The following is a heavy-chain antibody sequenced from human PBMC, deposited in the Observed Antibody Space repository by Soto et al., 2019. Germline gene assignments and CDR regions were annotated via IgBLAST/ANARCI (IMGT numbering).Heavy chain of an antibody. CDR2: ILYDGKDK. V-gene: IGHV3-30*04. D-gene: IGHD6-13*01. CDR1: GFTFKTYA. Sequence: QVQLVESGGGVVQPGRSLRLSCTASGFTFKTYAFHWVRQAPGKGLEWVAVILYDGKDKYYADSVRGRFSVSRDNSQNTLYLQMNNLSTDDTAVYYCARDRGNSSWYGEIDYWGQGTLVTVSS. J-gene: IGHJ4*02. CDR3: ARDRGNSSWYGEIDY.